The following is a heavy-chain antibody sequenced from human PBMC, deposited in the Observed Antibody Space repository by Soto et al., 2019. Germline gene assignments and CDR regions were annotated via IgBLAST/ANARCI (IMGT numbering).Heavy chain of an antibody. CDR2: INSDGSSR. V-gene: IGHV3-74*01. J-gene: IGHJ3*01. D-gene: IGHD1-26*01. Sequence: LXLSFAASGFTFSGYWMHWVRQVPGKGLVWVSRINSDGSSRSYADAVKGRFTISRDNAKNTLHLQMNSLRAEDTAVYYCARVGLGAFDAFDVWGQGTLVTVSS. CDR3: ARVGLGAFDAFDV. CDR1: GFTFSGYW.